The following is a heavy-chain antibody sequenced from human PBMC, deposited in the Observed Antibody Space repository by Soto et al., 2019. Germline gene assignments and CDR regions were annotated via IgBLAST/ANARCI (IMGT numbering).Heavy chain of an antibody. CDR3: ARGAGFTMLGGFYGMDV. CDR2: MNPNSGNT. V-gene: IGHV1-8*01. Sequence: ASVKVSCKASGYTFTSYDINWVRQATGQGLEWMGWMNPNSGNTGYAQKFQGRVTMTRNTSISTAYMELSSLRSEDTAVYYCARGAGFTMLGGFYGMDVWGQGTKVTVSS. D-gene: IGHD3-22*01. CDR1: GYTFTSYD. J-gene: IGHJ6*02.